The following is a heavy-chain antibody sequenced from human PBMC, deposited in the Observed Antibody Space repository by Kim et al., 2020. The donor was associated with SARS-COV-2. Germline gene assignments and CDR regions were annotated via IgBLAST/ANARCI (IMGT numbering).Heavy chain of an antibody. J-gene: IGHJ4*02. D-gene: IGHD1-26*01. CDR3: AKDVGPGVGAIGC. CDR2: ISRDSGNI. Sequence: GGSLRLSCKTSGFTFSDYAMHWVRQRPEKGLEWVSGISRDSGNIEYADYVRGRFSISRDNAKNYLYLQMSSLRLEDTGLYYCAKDVGPGVGAIGCWGQG. V-gene: IGHV3-9*01. CDR1: GFTFSDYA.